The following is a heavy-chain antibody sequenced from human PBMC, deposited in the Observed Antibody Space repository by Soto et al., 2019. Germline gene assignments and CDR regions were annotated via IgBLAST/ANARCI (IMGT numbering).Heavy chain of an antibody. CDR1: GFTVS. Sequence: EVQLVESGGGLVQPGGSLRLSCAVSGFTVSMSWVRQAPGKGLEWVSVIDSAGATYYAESVRGRFTIAKDDSKNTRDLQMKGVRADDTTVYYCATVVAPSWYFDSWGQGTLVAVSS. D-gene: IGHD2-15*01. V-gene: IGHV3-66*01. CDR2: IDSAGAT. CDR3: ATVVAPSWYFDS. J-gene: IGHJ4*02.